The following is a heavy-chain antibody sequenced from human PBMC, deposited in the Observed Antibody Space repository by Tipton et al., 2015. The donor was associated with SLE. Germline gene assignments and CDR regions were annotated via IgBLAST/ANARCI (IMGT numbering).Heavy chain of an antibody. CDR1: GDSIRSYY. CDR2: MSDSGST. CDR3: ARAGGSSWYEDYFDY. V-gene: IGHV4-59*01. D-gene: IGHD6-13*01. Sequence: GSLRLSCIVSGDSIRSYYWSWIRQPPGKGLQWIGYMSDSGSTNYNPSLRSRVTTSLDTSKNHFSLRLNSVTDADTALYYCARAGGSSWYEDYFDYWGQGTLVTVSS. J-gene: IGHJ4*02.